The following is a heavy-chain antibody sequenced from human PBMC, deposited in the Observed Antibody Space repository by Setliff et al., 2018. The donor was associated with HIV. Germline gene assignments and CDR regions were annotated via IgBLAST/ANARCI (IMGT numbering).Heavy chain of an antibody. J-gene: IGHJ4*02. CDR2: ISGSGDIT. CDR1: GFTLNTYA. V-gene: IGHV3-23*01. D-gene: IGHD3-22*01. Sequence: PGGSLRLSCAASGFTLNTYAMNWVRQAPGKGLEWVSTISGSGDITFYADSVKGRFTISTDNSKGTLYLQMSSLRAEDTALYYCAKELAASGLGYFDSWGRGILVTVSS. CDR3: AKELAASGLGYFDS.